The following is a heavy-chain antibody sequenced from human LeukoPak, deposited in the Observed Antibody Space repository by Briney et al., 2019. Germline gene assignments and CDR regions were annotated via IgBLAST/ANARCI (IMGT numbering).Heavy chain of an antibody. CDR1: GDSISSGGYY. Sequence: SETLSLTCIVSGDSISSGGYYWSWIRQPAGKGLEWIGRISTSGSTRYNPSLKSRVTISIDTSTNQFSLKLSSVTAADTAVYYCAREINIYGERSGLLDPWGQGTLVTVSS. J-gene: IGHJ5*02. CDR3: AREINIYGERSGLLDP. D-gene: IGHD4-17*01. CDR2: ISTSGST. V-gene: IGHV4-61*02.